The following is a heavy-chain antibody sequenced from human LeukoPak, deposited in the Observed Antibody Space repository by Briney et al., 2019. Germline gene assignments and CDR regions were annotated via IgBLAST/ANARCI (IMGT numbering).Heavy chain of an antibody. CDR1: GFTVNTNY. V-gene: IGHV3-53*01. CDR3: ATRIAASGRYYFDY. D-gene: IGHD6-13*01. CDR2: IYSGGST. J-gene: IGHJ4*02. Sequence: GGSLRLSCAAPGFTVNTNYMSWVRQAPGKGLEWVSLIYSGGSTYYADSVKGRFTISRDNSKNTLYLQMNSLRAEDTAVYYCATRIAASGRYYFDYWGQGTLVTVSS.